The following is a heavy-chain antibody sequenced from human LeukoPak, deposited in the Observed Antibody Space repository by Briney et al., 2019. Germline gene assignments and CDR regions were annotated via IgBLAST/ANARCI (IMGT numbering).Heavy chain of an antibody. Sequence: GGSLRLSCAASGFTFSSYSMNWVRQAPGKGLEWVSYISSSSSTIYYADSVKGRFTISRDNAKNSLYLQMNSLRAEDTAVYYCTTDPCTRSSTSCYYRFDYWGQGTLVTVSS. CDR2: ISSSSSTI. CDR1: GFTFSSYS. J-gene: IGHJ4*02. V-gene: IGHV3-48*01. CDR3: TTDPCTRSSTSCYYRFDY. D-gene: IGHD2-2*01.